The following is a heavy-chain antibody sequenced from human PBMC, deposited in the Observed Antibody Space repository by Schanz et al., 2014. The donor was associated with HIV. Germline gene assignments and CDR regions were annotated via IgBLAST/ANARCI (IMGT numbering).Heavy chain of an antibody. CDR1: GFTFSSYA. V-gene: IGHV3-23*01. CDR2: ISGSGGST. D-gene: IGHD6-13*01. CDR3: AKDAYSSTWYLGENWFDP. Sequence: EVQLLESGGGLVQPGGSLRLSCAASGFTFSSYAMSWVRQAPGKGLEWVSVISGSGGSTYYADSVKGRFTISRDNSKNTLYLQMNSLRAEDTAVYYCAKDAYSSTWYLGENWFDPWGQGTLVTVSS. J-gene: IGHJ5*02.